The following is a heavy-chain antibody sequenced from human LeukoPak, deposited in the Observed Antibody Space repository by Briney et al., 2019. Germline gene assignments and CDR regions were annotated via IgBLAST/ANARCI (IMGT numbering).Heavy chain of an antibody. D-gene: IGHD1-26*01. CDR2: ISGSGGST. CDR1: GFTFSSYA. CDR3: AKGELSGSYGDYFDY. Sequence: LAGGSLRLSCAASGFTFSSYAMSWVRQAPEKGLEWVSAISGSGGSTYYADSVKGRFTISRDNSKNTLYLQMNSLRAEDTAVYYCAKGELSGSYGDYFDYWGQGTLVTVSS. J-gene: IGHJ4*02. V-gene: IGHV3-23*01.